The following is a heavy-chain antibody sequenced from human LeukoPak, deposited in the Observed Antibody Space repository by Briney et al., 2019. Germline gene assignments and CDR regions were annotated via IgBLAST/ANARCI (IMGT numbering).Heavy chain of an antibody. J-gene: IGHJ3*02. V-gene: IGHV1-46*01. CDR1: GYTFTSYY. Sequence: ASVKVSCKASGYTFTSYYMHWVRQAPGQGLEWMGIINPSGGSTSYAQKFQGRVTMTRDTSTSTVYMELSSLRSEDTAVYYCARHYDFWRGRVAFDIWGQGTMVTVSS. CDR3: ARHYDFWRGRVAFDI. CDR2: INPSGGST. D-gene: IGHD3-3*01.